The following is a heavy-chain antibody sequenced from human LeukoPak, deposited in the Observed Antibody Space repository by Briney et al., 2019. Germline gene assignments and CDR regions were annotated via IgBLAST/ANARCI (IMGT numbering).Heavy chain of an antibody. Sequence: SVKVSCKASGYTFISFGICWVRQTPGQGLEWMGCINSYNGKTRYAQKIQGRVTMTTDTSTSTAYMELRSLRSDDTAIYYCARMKFDYDFPHWFDLWGQGTLVTVSS. CDR2: INSYNGKT. CDR3: ARMKFDYDFPHWFDL. J-gene: IGHJ5*02. V-gene: IGHV1-18*01. D-gene: IGHD3-3*01. CDR1: GYTFISFG.